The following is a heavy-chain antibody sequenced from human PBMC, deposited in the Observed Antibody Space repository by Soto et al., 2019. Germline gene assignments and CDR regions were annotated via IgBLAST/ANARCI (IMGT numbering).Heavy chain of an antibody. J-gene: IGHJ3*02. Sequence: ASVKVSCKASGYTFTSYYMHWVRQAPGQGLEWMGIINPSGGSTSYAQKFQGRVTMTRDTSTSTVYMELSSLRSEDTAVYYCARVPYYYDSSGYHRASDIWGQGTMVTVSS. V-gene: IGHV1-46*01. CDR1: GYTFTSYY. CDR3: ARVPYYYDSSGYHRASDI. CDR2: INPSGGST. D-gene: IGHD3-22*01.